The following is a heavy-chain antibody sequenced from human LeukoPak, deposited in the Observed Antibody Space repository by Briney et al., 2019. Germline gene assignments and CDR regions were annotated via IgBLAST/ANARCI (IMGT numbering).Heavy chain of an antibody. CDR1: GFTFDDYG. CDR3: AKARVRYYYYMDV. J-gene: IGHJ6*03. D-gene: IGHD4/OR15-4a*01. V-gene: IGHV3-43D*03. Sequence: GGSLRLSCAASGFTFDDYGMSWVRQAPGKGLEWVSLISWDGGSTYYADSVKGRFTISRDNSKNSLYLQMNSLRAEDTALYYCAKARVRYYYYMDVWGKGTTVTVSS. CDR2: ISWDGGST.